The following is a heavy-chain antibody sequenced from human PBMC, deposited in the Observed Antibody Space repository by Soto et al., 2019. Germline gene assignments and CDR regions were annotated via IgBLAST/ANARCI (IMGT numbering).Heavy chain of an antibody. CDR2: ISGSGGST. CDR1: GFTFSGYA. J-gene: IGHJ4*02. Sequence: GGSLRLSCAASGFTFSGYAMSWVRQAPGKGLEWVSAISGSGGSTYYADSVKGRFTISRDNSKNTLYLQMNSLRAEDTAVYYCAKDVGYYYGSGSYYTYWGQGTLVTVSS. CDR3: AKDVGYYYGSGSYYTY. V-gene: IGHV3-23*01. D-gene: IGHD3-10*01.